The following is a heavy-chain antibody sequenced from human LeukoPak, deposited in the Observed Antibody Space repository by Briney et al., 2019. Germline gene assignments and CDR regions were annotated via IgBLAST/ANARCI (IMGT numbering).Heavy chain of an antibody. J-gene: IGHJ4*02. Sequence: GGSLRLSCAASGFTFSDYYMSWIRQAPGKGLEWVSYISSSGSTIYYADSVKGRFTISRDNAKNSLYLQMNSLRAEDTAVYYCAREEVVQPGIAVAGTKGVDYWGQGTLVTVSS. CDR3: AREEVVQPGIAVAGTKGVDY. V-gene: IGHV3-11*01. D-gene: IGHD6-19*01. CDR2: ISSSGSTI. CDR1: GFTFSDYY.